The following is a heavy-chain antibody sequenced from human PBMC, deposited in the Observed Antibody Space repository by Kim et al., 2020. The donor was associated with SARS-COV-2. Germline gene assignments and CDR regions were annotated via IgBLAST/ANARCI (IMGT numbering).Heavy chain of an antibody. D-gene: IGHD2-2*01. CDR1: GFTFSSYA. V-gene: IGHV3-23*01. CDR3: AKCLSYAMSEYYFDY. Sequence: GGSLRLSCAASGFTFSSYAMSWVRQAPGKGLEWVSAISGSGGSTYYADSVKGRFTISRDNSKNTLYLQMNSLRAEDTAVYYCAKCLSYAMSEYYFDYWGQGTLVTVSS. J-gene: IGHJ4*02. CDR2: ISGSGGST.